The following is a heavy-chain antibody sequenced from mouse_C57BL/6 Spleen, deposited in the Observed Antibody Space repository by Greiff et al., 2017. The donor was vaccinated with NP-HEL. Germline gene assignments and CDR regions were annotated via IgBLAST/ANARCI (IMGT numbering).Heavy chain of an antibody. CDR1: GYTFTDYY. D-gene: IGHD2-3*01. V-gene: IGHV1-26*01. CDR2: INPNNGGT. CDR3: ARRGEYVGYPGWFAY. Sequence: EVQLQQSGPELVKPGASVKISCKASGYTFTDYYMNWVKQSHGKSLEWIGDINPNNGGTSYNQKFKGKATLTVDKSSSTAYMELRSLTSEDSAVYYWARRGEYVGYPGWFAYWGQGTLVTVSA. J-gene: IGHJ3*01.